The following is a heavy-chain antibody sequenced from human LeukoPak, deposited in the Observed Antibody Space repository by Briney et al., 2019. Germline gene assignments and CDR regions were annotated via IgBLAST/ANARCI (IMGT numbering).Heavy chain of an antibody. D-gene: IGHD2-2*01. V-gene: IGHV4-59*01. J-gene: IGHJ4*02. Sequence: ETLSLTCTVSGGSISSYYWSWIRQSPGKGLEWIGYISYSGTTNYNPSLKSRVTISLDTSKNQFSLRLSSVTAADTAVYYCARDNIDSSTISYYFDYWGQGTLVTVSS. CDR3: ARDNIDSSTISYYFDY. CDR2: ISYSGTT. CDR1: GGSISSYY.